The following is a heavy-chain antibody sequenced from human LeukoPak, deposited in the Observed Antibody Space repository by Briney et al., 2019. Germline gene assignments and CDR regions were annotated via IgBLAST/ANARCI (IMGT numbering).Heavy chain of an antibody. CDR3: AREGAYYYDSSGNNY. Sequence: SETLSLTCTVSGGSISSGDYYWSWIRQPPGKGLEWIGYVYYSGSTYYNPSLKSRVTISVDTSKNQFSLKLSSVTAADTAVYYCAREGAYYYDSSGNNYWGQGTLVTVSS. D-gene: IGHD3-22*01. CDR2: VYYSGST. V-gene: IGHV4-30-4*08. CDR1: GGSISSGDYY. J-gene: IGHJ4*02.